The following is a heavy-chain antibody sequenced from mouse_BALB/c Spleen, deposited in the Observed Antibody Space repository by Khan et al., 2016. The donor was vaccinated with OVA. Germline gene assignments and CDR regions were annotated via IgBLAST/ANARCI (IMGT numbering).Heavy chain of an antibody. CDR1: GFFLTSYA. J-gene: IGHJ4*01. CDR2: IWSDGRT. Sequence: QVQLKESGPDLVAPSQSLSITCTVSGFFLTSYAIHWVRQPPGKGLEWLVVIWSDGRTTYNSALKSRLSISKDNSKSQVFLKIDSLQTDDTAMYYCARHQIALSRDEWGQGTAVTVAS. CDR3: ARHQIALSRDE. V-gene: IGHV2-6-2*01.